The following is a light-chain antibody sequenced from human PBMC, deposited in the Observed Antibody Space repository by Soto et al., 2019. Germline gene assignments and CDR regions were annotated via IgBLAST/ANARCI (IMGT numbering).Light chain of an antibody. CDR2: DAS. J-gene: IGKJ3*01. CDR1: QRIGSW. Sequence: IQMTQSPSTLSASVGDRVTITCRASQRIGSWLAWYQQRPGKAPKVLIYDASSLESGVPSMFSSSESGTELTLTISSLQPDDFGTYYCQQYSNYSFTCGPGTKVEI. V-gene: IGKV1-5*01. CDR3: QQYSNYSFT.